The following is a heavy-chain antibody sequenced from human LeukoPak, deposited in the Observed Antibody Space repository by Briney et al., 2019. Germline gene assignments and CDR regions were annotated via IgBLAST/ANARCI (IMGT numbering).Heavy chain of an antibody. J-gene: IGHJ2*01. CDR3: ARRTAYMEYFDL. Sequence: GESLKISCKASGFSFTNYWIGWVRQMPGRGLEWMGTIYPGDSDTRYSPSFQGQVTISADKSTSVAYLQWSSLKASDAAIYYCARRTAYMEYFDLWGRGTLVTVSS. D-gene: IGHD3-16*01. CDR1: GFSFTNYW. V-gene: IGHV5-51*01. CDR2: IYPGDSDT.